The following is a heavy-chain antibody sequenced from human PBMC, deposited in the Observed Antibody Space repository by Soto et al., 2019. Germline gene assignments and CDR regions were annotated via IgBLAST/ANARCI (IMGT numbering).Heavy chain of an antibody. D-gene: IGHD4-4*01. Sequence: QVQLQESGPGLVKPSQTLSLTCTVSGGSISSGGYYWSWIRQHPGKGLEWIGYIYYSGSTYYNPSLKSRVTISVETSKNQFSLKLSSVTAADTAVYYCARAHLRVTIEGYYYYGMDVWGQGTTVTVSS. CDR1: GGSISSGGYY. CDR2: IYYSGST. J-gene: IGHJ6*02. V-gene: IGHV4-31*03. CDR3: ARAHLRVTIEGYYYYGMDV.